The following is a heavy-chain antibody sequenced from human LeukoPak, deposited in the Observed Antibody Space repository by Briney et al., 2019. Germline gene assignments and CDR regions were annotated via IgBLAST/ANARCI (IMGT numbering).Heavy chain of an antibody. J-gene: IGHJ4*02. Sequence: GGSLRLSCAASGFTFSDYYMSWIGQAPGKGLEGVSYISSSSSYTNYADSVKGRFTISRDNAKNSLYLQMNSLRAEDTAVYYCARPVYYDSSGYVYWGQGTLVTVSS. CDR1: GFTFSDYY. V-gene: IGHV3-11*03. CDR3: ARPVYYDSSGYVY. D-gene: IGHD3-22*01. CDR2: ISSSSSYT.